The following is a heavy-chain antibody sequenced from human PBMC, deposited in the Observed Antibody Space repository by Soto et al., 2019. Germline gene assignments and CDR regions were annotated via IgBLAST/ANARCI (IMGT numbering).Heavy chain of an antibody. CDR1: GFTFSSYA. CDR2: ISGSGGST. J-gene: IGHJ4*02. D-gene: IGHD1-26*01. V-gene: IGHV3-23*01. CDR3: AKGSGSYFDY. Sequence: EVQLLESGGGLVQPGVSLRLSCAASGFTFSSYAMSWVRQAPGKGLEWVSAISGSGGSTYYADSVKGRFTISRDNSKNTLYLQMNGLRAEDAAVYYCAKGSGSYFDYWGQGTLVTVSS.